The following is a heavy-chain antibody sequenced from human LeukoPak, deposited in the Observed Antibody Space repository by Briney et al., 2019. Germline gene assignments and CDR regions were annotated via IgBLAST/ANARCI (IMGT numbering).Heavy chain of an antibody. Sequence: VGSLRLSRAASGFTLSICGMQWVRQAPGKGLEWVAVVSSDGRNEYYADSVKGRFTISRDNAKNSLYLQMNSLRAEDTAIYYCAREITVAGKEGAFDIWGPGTMLTVSS. J-gene: IGHJ3*02. CDR1: GFTLSICG. CDR2: VSSDGRNE. V-gene: IGHV3-30*03. CDR3: AREITVAGKEGAFDI. D-gene: IGHD6-19*01.